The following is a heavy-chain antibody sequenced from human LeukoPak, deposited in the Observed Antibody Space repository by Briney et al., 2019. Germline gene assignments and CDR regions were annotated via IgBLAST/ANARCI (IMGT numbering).Heavy chain of an antibody. CDR2: IRYDGSNK. CDR3: AKERKTT. V-gene: IGHV3-30*02. J-gene: IGHJ5*02. CDR1: GFTFSSYG. Sequence: GGSLRLSCAASGFTFSSYGMHWVRQAPGKELEWVAFIRYDGSNKYYADSVKGRYTISRDNSKNTLYLQMNSLRAGDTAVYYCAKERKTTWGQGALVTVSS. D-gene: IGHD1-14*01.